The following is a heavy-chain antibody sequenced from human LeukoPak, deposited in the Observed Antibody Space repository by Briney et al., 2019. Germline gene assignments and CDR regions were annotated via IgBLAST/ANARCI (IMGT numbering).Heavy chain of an antibody. Sequence: SVKVSCKASGGTFSSYAISWVRQAPGQGLESMGEIIPIFGTANYAQKFQGRVTITADESTSTAYMELSSLRSEDTAVYYCARVIGGDCSSTSCAIGDYWGQGTLVTVSS. D-gene: IGHD2-2*03. J-gene: IGHJ4*02. CDR3: ARVIGGDCSSTSCAIGDY. CDR2: IIPIFGTA. CDR1: GGTFSSYA. V-gene: IGHV1-69*01.